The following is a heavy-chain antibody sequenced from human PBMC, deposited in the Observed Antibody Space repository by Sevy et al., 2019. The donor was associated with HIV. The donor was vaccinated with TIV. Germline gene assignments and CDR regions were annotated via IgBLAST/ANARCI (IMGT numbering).Heavy chain of an antibody. Sequence: GGSLRLSCAASGFTFSSYAMHWVRQAPGKGLEWVAVISYDGSNKYYADSVKARFTISRDNSKNTLYLQMNSLRAEDTAVYYCARDLDGDDWFDPWGQGTLVTVSS. CDR2: ISYDGSNK. CDR1: GFTFSSYA. J-gene: IGHJ5*02. V-gene: IGHV3-30-3*01. D-gene: IGHD3-10*01. CDR3: ARDLDGDDWFDP.